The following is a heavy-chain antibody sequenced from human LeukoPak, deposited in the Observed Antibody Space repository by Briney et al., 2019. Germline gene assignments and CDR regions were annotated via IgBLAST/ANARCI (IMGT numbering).Heavy chain of an antibody. Sequence: GGSLGLSCAASGFTFNSYDMHWVRQATGKGLEWVSAIGTAGDTYYPGSVKGRFTISRENAKNSLYLQMNSLRAGDTAVYYCARGWNGGFNYWGQGTLVTVSS. CDR2: IGTAGDT. J-gene: IGHJ4*02. CDR3: ARGWNGGFNY. D-gene: IGHD1-1*01. V-gene: IGHV3-13*01. CDR1: GFTFNSYD.